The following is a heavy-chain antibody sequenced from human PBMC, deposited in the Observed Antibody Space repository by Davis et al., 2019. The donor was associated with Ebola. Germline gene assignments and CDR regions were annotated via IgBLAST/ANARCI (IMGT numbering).Heavy chain of an antibody. D-gene: IGHD1-26*01. Sequence: PGRSLRLSCLTSGFTFTANSMNWVRQAPGKGLEWISYISSSGGTTYYADVVQGRFTISRDNAKKSLYLQMNSLRDEDTAVYYCVRASSGSYYSVFDNWGQGSLVTVTS. CDR2: ISSSGGTT. V-gene: IGHV3-48*02. J-gene: IGHJ4*02. CDR3: VRASSGSYYSVFDN. CDR1: GFTFTANS.